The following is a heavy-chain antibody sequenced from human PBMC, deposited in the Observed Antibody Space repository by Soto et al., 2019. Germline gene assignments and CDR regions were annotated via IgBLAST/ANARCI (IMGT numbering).Heavy chain of an antibody. CDR2: ITPIFDTP. CDR1: GGTFTSHA. Sequence: QVQLVQSGAEVKKPGSSVKVSCMASGGTFTSHAISWVRQAPGQGLEWMGGITPIFDTPKYAQKFQGRVTMMAEESTNIAYMELSSLRSEDTAVYYCARVPSYSYDAMSVWGQGTTVTVS. J-gene: IGHJ6*02. D-gene: IGHD2-21*01. V-gene: IGHV1-69*01. CDR3: ARVPSYSYDAMSV.